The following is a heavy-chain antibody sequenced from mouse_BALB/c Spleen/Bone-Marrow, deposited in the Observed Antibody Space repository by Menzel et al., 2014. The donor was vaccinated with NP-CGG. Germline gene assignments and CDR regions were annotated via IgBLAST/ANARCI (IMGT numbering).Heavy chain of an antibody. V-gene: IGHV4-1*02. D-gene: IGHD1-2*01. CDR1: GFDLSRYW. J-gene: IGHJ1*01. CDR2: INPDSRTI. Sequence: DVQLQESGGGLVQPGGSLKLSCAASGFDLSRYWMTWVRQAPGKGLEWIGEINPDSRTINYTPSLKDKFIISRDNAKNTLYLQMSKVRSEDTALYYCARPGYYGYQNVWGAGTTVTVSS. CDR3: ARPGYYGYQNV.